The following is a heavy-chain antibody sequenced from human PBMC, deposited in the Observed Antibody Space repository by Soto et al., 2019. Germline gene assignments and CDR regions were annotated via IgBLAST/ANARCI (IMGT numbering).Heavy chain of an antibody. J-gene: IGHJ4*02. CDR3: ARGLSGNFILYYFDY. CDR1: GYTFTGYY. Sequence: SVKVSCKASGYTFTGYYMHWVRQAPGQGLEWMGWINPNSGGTNYAQKFQGWVTMTRDTSISTAYMELSRLRSDDTAVYYCARGLSGNFILYYFDYWGQGTLVTVSS. D-gene: IGHD1-20*01. CDR2: INPNSGGT. V-gene: IGHV1-2*04.